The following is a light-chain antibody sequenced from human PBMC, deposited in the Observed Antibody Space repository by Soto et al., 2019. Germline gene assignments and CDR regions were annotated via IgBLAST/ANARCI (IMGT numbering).Light chain of an antibody. V-gene: IGLV2-23*01. CDR3: CSYASGSTRV. CDR2: EGS. Sequence: ALTQPYSLSVSPGQPITISFTGTSSDVGSYNLVSWYQQCPGKAPKLIIYEGSKRPSGVSNRFSGSKSGNTASLTISGLQAEDEADYYCCSYASGSTRVFGGGTQLTVL. CDR1: SSDVGSYNL. J-gene: IGLJ2*01.